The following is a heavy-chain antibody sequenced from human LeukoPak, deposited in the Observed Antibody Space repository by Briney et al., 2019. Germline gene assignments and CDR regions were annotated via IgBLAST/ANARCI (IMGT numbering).Heavy chain of an antibody. J-gene: IGHJ4*02. D-gene: IGHD2-15*01. CDR1: GESFGGYY. V-gene: IGHV4-34*01. CDR2: INHSGST. CDR3: ARAATFDY. Sequence: ASETLSLTCAVYGESFGGYYWSWIRQPPGKGLEWIGEINHSGSTNYNPSLKSRVTISVDTSKNQFSLKLSSVTAADTTVYYCARAATFDYWGQGTLVTVSS.